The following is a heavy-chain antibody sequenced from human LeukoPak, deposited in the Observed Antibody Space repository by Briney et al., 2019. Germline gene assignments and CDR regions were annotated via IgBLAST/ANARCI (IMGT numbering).Heavy chain of an antibody. CDR1: GGSISSYY. J-gene: IGHJ4*02. CDR2: IYTSGST. V-gene: IGHV4-4*07. CDR3: ASTLYSYGTDYFDY. Sequence: SETLSLTCTVSGGSISSYYWSWIRQPAGKGLEWIGRIYTSGSTNYNPSLKSRVTMSVDTSKNQFSLKLNSVTAADTAVYYCASTLYSYGTDYFDYWGQGTLVTVSS. D-gene: IGHD5-18*01.